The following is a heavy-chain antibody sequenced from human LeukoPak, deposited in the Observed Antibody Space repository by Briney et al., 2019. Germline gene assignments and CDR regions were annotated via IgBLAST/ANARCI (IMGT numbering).Heavy chain of an antibody. Sequence: ASVKVSCKASGYTFTDYDMHWVRQAPGQGLEWMGWINPNNGGTNYAQKFQVRVTMTRDTSISTAYMELSRLRSDDTAVYYCARERGQQVRFDPWGQGTLVTVSS. CDR3: ARERGQQVRFDP. J-gene: IGHJ5*02. D-gene: IGHD6-13*01. CDR1: GYTFTDYD. V-gene: IGHV1-2*02. CDR2: INPNNGGT.